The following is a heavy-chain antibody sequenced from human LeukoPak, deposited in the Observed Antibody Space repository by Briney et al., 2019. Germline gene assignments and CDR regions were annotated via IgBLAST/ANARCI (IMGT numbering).Heavy chain of an antibody. Sequence: GGSLRPSCAAYGFTVSSNYMSWVRQAPGKGLEWVSVIYSGGSTYYADSAKGRFTISRDNSKNTLYLQMNSLRAEDTAVYYCATDLYGTDAFDIWGQGTMVTVSS. CDR1: GFTVSSNY. J-gene: IGHJ3*02. V-gene: IGHV3-53*01. D-gene: IGHD4-17*01. CDR2: IYSGGST. CDR3: ATDLYGTDAFDI.